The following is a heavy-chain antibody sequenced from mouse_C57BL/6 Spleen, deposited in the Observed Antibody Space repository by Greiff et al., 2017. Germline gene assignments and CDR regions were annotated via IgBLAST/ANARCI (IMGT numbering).Heavy chain of an antibody. CDR3: ARDSYYGSSSYFDY. V-gene: IGHV5-4*01. CDR2: ISDGGSYT. Sequence: EVHLVESGGGLVKPGGSLKLSCAASGFTFSSYAMSWVRQTPEKRLEWVATISDGGSYTYYPDNVKGRFTISRDNAKNNLYLQMSHLKSEDTAMYYCARDSYYGSSSYFDYWGQGTTLTVSS. D-gene: IGHD1-1*01. J-gene: IGHJ2*01. CDR1: GFTFSSYA.